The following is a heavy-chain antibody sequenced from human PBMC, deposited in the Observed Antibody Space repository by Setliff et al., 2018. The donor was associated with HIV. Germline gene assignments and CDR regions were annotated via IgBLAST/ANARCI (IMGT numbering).Heavy chain of an antibody. D-gene: IGHD2-2*01. Sequence: ASVKVSCKASGYTFTSYAMHWVRQAPGQRLEWLGWINAVNGNTKYSQKFQGRVTITRDTSASTAYMELSSLRSEDTAVYYCARDLLPAAPYYFDSWGQGTLVTVS. J-gene: IGHJ4*02. CDR1: GYTFTSYA. CDR3: ARDLLPAAPYYFDS. CDR2: INAVNGNT. V-gene: IGHV1-3*01.